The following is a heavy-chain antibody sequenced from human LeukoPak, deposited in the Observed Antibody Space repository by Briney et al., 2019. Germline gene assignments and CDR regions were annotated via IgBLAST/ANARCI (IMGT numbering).Heavy chain of an antibody. J-gene: IGHJ4*02. Sequence: SVKVSCKASGGTFSSYAISWLRQAPGQGLEWMGGIIPIFGTANYAQKFQGRVTITTDESTSTAYMELSSLRSEDTAVYYCARAADYYDSSGYPLDYWGQGTLVTVSS. CDR1: GGTFSSYA. V-gene: IGHV1-69*05. CDR3: ARAADYYDSSGYPLDY. CDR2: IIPIFGTA. D-gene: IGHD3-22*01.